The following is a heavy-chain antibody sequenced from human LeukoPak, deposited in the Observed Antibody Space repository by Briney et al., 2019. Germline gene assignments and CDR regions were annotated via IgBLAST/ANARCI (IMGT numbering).Heavy chain of an antibody. CDR3: ARTSVAAAISPYYFDY. CDR2: ISSSSNYR. D-gene: IGHD2-2*02. CDR1: GFTFSSYS. Sequence: GGSLRLSCAASGFTFSSYSMNWVRQAPGKGLEWVSFISSSSNYRYYADSVKGRFTISRDNAKNSLYLQMASLRAEDTAVYYCARTSVAAAISPYYFDYWGQGTLVTVSS. V-gene: IGHV3-21*01. J-gene: IGHJ4*02.